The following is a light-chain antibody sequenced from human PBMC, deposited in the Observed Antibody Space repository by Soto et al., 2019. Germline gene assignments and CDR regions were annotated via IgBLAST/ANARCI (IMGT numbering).Light chain of an antibody. CDR1: QSISNY. V-gene: IGKV1-39*01. Sequence: DIQMTQSPSSLSASVGDRVTITCRASQSISNYLNWYQQKPGKAPKALIYAASGLQSGVPSRFSGGGSGTDFTIPIGSRQPEDYATYYCQQRYSTPRTCGQGTKVEIK. J-gene: IGKJ1*01. CDR3: QQRYSTPRT. CDR2: AAS.